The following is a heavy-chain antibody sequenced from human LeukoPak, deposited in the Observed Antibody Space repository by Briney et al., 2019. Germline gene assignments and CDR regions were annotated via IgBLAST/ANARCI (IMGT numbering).Heavy chain of an antibody. J-gene: IGHJ5*02. CDR1: GGSISSGNYY. D-gene: IGHD3-10*01. CDR2: IHHSGST. V-gene: IGHV4-31*03. CDR3: ASYGSGSYRFDP. Sequence: SETLSLTCTVSGGSISSGNYYWSWIRQHPGKDLEWIGYIHHSGSTYYNPSLKSRVIISVDTSKNQFSLKLNSVTAADTAVYYCASYGSGSYRFDPWGQGTLVTVSS.